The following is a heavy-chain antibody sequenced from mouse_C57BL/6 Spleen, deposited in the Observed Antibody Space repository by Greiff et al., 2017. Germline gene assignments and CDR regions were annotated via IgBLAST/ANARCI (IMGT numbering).Heavy chain of an antibody. Sequence: QVQLQQPGTELVKPGASVKLSCKASGYTFTSYWMHWMKQRPGQGLEWIGNINPSNGGTNYNEKFKSKATLTVDKSSSTAYMQLSSLTSEDSAVYYCARRGEPNWDVLYYFDYWGQGTTLTVSS. CDR2: INPSNGGT. V-gene: IGHV1-53*01. D-gene: IGHD4-1*01. J-gene: IGHJ2*01. CDR3: ARRGEPNWDVLYYFDY. CDR1: GYTFTSYW.